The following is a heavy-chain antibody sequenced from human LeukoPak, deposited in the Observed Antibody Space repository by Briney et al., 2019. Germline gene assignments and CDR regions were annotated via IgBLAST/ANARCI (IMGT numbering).Heavy chain of an antibody. V-gene: IGHV3-23*01. J-gene: IGHJ4*02. CDR3: ARDEYYYDSSGYLFDY. CDR2: ISSSGTGT. Sequence: GGSLSLSCAASGFTFSIYAMSWVRQAPGKGLEWVSSISSSGTGTFYADSVKGRLTISRDNSENTLYLQMNSLRVEDTAVYYCARDEYYYDSSGYLFDYWGQGTLVTVSS. D-gene: IGHD3-22*01. CDR1: GFTFSIYA.